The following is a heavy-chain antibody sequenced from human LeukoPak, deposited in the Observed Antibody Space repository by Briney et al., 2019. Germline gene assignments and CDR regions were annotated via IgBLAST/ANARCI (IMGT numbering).Heavy chain of an antibody. J-gene: IGHJ4*02. D-gene: IGHD5-12*01. CDR1: GYSISSGYY. Sequence: SETLSLTCTVSGYSISSGYYWGWIRQPPGKGLEWIGSIYHSGSTYYNPSLKSRVTISVDTSKNQFSLKLSSVTAADTAAYYCARMNSGYDFSAYYFDYWGQGTLVTVSS. CDR3: ARMNSGYDFSAYYFDY. CDR2: IYHSGST. V-gene: IGHV4-38-2*02.